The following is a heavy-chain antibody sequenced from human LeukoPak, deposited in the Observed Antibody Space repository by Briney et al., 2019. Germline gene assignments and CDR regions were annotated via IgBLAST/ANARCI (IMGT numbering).Heavy chain of an antibody. CDR2: INHSGST. Sequence: SETLSLTCAVYGGSFSGYYWSWIRQPPGKGLEWIGDINHSGSTNYNPSLKSRVTISADTSKNQFPLKLSSVTAADAAVYYCARDVNCGGDCYSAGFDYWGQGTLVTVSS. CDR1: GGSFSGYY. J-gene: IGHJ4*02. V-gene: IGHV4-34*01. CDR3: ARDVNCGGDCYSAGFDY. D-gene: IGHD2-21*02.